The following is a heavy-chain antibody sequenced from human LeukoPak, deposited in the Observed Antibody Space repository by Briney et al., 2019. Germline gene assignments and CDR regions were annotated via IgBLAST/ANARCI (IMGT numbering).Heavy chain of an antibody. CDR1: GGTFSCYT. CDR2: IIPILGIA. D-gene: IGHD5-24*01. J-gene: IGHJ1*01. Sequence: SVKVSCKASGGTFSCYTISWVRQAPGQGLEWMGRIIPILGIANYAQKFQGRVTITADKSTSTAYMELSSLRSEDTAVYYCAREGRVVEMATGEYFQHWGQGTLVTVSS. V-gene: IGHV1-69*04. CDR3: AREGRVVEMATGEYFQH.